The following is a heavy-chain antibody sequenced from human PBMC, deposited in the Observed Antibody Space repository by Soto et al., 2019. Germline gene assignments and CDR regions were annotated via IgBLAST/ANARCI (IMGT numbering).Heavy chain of an antibody. Sequence: QVQLVQSGAEVKKPGASVKVSCKAAGYTFTSYGISWVRQAPGQGVEWMGWISAYNGNTNYAQKLQGRVTMTTDTSTSTAYMELRSLRSDDTAVYYCARDQGGSGWYYYYYGMDVWGQGTTVTVSS. V-gene: IGHV1-18*01. CDR3: ARDQGGSGWYYYYYGMDV. CDR1: GYTFTSYG. J-gene: IGHJ6*02. D-gene: IGHD6-19*01. CDR2: ISAYNGNT.